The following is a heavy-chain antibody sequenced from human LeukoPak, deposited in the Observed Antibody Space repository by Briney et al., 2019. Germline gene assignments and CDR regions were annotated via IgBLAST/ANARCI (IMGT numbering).Heavy chain of an antibody. Sequence: GGSLTLSCAASGFTFSAYPMHWVRHAPGKGLEYVSGISADGDFTYYGDSVKGRFTISRANSKSTLYLQMGSLGAEDMAVYYCARVSTFHFDSSLDYWGRGALVTVSS. CDR1: GFTFSAYP. J-gene: IGHJ4*02. CDR2: ISADGDFT. D-gene: IGHD3-22*01. CDR3: ARVSTFHFDSSLDY. V-gene: IGHV3-64*02.